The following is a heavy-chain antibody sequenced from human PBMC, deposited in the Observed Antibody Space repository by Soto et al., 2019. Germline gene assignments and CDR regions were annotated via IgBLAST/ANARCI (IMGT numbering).Heavy chain of an antibody. CDR3: ATRAGSGYKHTYNCSDS. Sequence: WGALVVSCATSHFNFSAYEMTRLRQASGKGLDPLSCLSPSGYNRYYRDSGKRRSTISIEKSKNSLFLQMNSLRAEDTPVYYCATRAGSGYKHTYNCSDSWGQGTLVTGSS. D-gene: IGHD2-15*01. CDR2: LSPSGYNR. V-gene: IGHV3-48*03. CDR1: HFNFSAYE. J-gene: IGHJ5*01.